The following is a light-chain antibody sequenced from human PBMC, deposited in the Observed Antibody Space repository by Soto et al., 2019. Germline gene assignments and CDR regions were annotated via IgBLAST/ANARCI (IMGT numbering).Light chain of an antibody. Sequence: DVQMTQSPSSLSASVGDRVTISCRASQNVNNYLNWYQQKPGKAPKLLIYAASRLQGGVPPRFSGSGSGTDVTLTISSLQPEDFATYYCQQSYSTPPFTFGQGTNLEI. V-gene: IGKV1-39*01. J-gene: IGKJ2*01. CDR3: QQSYSTPPFT. CDR2: AAS. CDR1: QNVNNY.